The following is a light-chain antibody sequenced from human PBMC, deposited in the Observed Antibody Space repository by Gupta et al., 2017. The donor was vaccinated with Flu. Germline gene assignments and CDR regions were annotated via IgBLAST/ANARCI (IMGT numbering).Light chain of an antibody. J-gene: IGKJ1*01. CDR1: QSVGSY. Sequence: LTPSPGILSFSPRVSATLSCKASQSVGSYWAWDQQKPGQAPTLLFYEASNRATGIRARFSGSGSGTDFTRTISSLEPEDFAVYYCQQPRTFGLGTKVEIK. V-gene: IGKV3-11*01. CDR3: QQPRT. CDR2: EAS.